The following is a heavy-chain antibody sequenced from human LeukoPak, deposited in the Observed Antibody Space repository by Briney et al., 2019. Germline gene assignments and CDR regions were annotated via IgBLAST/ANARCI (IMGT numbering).Heavy chain of an antibody. V-gene: IGHV3-15*01. CDR1: GFPFADYA. CDR2: IKSKTDGGTT. CDR3: TTEPYYDFWSGYP. J-gene: IGHJ5*02. Sequence: GGSLRLSCAASGFPFADYAMHWVRQAPGKGLEWVGRIKSKTDGGTTDYAAPVKGRFTISRDDSKNTLYLQMNSLKTEDTAVYYCTTEPYYDFWSGYPWGQGTLVTVSS. D-gene: IGHD3-3*01.